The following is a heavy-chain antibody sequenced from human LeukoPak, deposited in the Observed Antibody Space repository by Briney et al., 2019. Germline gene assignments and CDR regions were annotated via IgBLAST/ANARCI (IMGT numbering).Heavy chain of an antibody. CDR1: GFSFSSYT. D-gene: IGHD1-1*01. CDR3: ARARGTTGTTRIAFDI. Sequence: PGGSLRLSCAASGFSFSSYTMAWVRQGPGKGLEWVSSISSGSSSIYYADSVKGRFTISRDNSKNTVYLQMDSLRPEDTAVCYCARARGTTGTTRIAFDIWGKGTMVTVSS. CDR2: ISSGSSSI. V-gene: IGHV3-21*01. J-gene: IGHJ3*02.